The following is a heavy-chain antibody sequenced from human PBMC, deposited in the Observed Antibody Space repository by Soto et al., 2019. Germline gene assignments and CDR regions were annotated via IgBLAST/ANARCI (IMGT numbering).Heavy chain of an antibody. D-gene: IGHD6-25*01. CDR3: ARGRAAYYFDY. CDR2: TSGDGRIM. V-gene: IGHV3-64*02. CDR1: GFTFRGYP. J-gene: IGHJ4*02. Sequence: GGALRLSSADPGFTFRGYPMLCVRQAPGKGLEHVSSTSGDGRIMYYLDSVKGRFTISRDNSKNTLYLQMGSLRTEDMAVYYCARGRAAYYFDYWGQGALVTVSS.